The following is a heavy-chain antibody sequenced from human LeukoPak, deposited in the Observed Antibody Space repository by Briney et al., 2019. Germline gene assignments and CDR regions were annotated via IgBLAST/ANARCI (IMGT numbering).Heavy chain of an antibody. V-gene: IGHV3-23*01. J-gene: IGHJ4*02. CDR2: ISGSGGST. CDR3: AKELSSGWFYFDY. Sequence: GGTLRLSCAASGFTFSSYGMGWVRQAPGKGLERVSAISGSGGSTYYADSVKGRFTISRDNSKNTLFLQMNSLRAEDTAVYYCAKELSSGWFYFDYWGQGTLVTVSS. D-gene: IGHD6-19*01. CDR1: GFTFSSYG.